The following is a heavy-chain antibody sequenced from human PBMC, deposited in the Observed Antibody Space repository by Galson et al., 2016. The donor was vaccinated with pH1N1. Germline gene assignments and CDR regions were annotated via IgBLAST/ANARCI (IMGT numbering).Heavy chain of an antibody. V-gene: IGHV1-2*04. J-gene: IGHJ6*02. CDR2: ISPDSGGT. CDR3: ATSSPQITGTTGFFGLDV. D-gene: IGHD1-7*01. Sequence: SVKVSCKASTYSFSGYYIHWVRQAPGQGLEWMGWISPDSGGTVYAQKFQDWVTMTWDTSISTTYMEVTRLTSDDTAVYFCATSSPQITGTTGFFGLDVWGQGTTVTVSS. CDR1: TYSFSGYY.